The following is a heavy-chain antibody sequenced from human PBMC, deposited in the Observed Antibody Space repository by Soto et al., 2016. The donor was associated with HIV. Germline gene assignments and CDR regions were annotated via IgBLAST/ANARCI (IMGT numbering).Heavy chain of an antibody. J-gene: IGHJ4*02. D-gene: IGHD1-26*01. V-gene: IGHV3-74*01. CDR3: ARVGAMPGYYFDY. CDR2: INHDGTFT. CDR1: GFTFSSYG. Sequence: EVQLVVSGGSLVQPGGSLRLSCAASGFTFSSYGMHWVRQVPGKGLVWVSRINHDGTFTSYAGSVKGRFTISRDDAKNTVYLQMNSLRTEDTAVYFCARVGAMPGYYFDYVGPGNPGHRLL.